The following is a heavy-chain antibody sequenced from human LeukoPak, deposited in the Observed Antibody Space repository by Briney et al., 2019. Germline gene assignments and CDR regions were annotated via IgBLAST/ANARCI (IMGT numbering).Heavy chain of an antibody. CDR3: AKGRGFRVWDPWDN. V-gene: IGHV3-23*01. CDR2: ISGGVGTT. D-gene: IGHD3-16*01. Sequence: GGSLRLSCAASGFTFSSYAMSWVRQAPGKGLEWVSAISGGVGTTYYADSVKGRFTISRDNSKNTLFLEMNSLRVEDTAVYYCAKGRGFRVWDPWDNWGQGTLITVSS. CDR1: GFTFSSYA. J-gene: IGHJ4*02.